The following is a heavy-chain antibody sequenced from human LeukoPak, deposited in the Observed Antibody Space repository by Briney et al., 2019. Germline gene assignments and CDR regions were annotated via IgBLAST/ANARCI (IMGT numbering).Heavy chain of an antibody. J-gene: IGHJ4*02. CDR2: INPNSGGT. CDR3: ARDYDTIFGVIMPFDY. V-gene: IGHV1-2*02. CDR1: GYSFTGYY. Sequence: GASVKVSCKASGYSFTGYYLHWVRQAPGQGLEWMGWINPNSGGTKYAHKFQGRVSMTRDTSINTAYVELNRLRPDDTAVYFCARDYDTIFGVIMPFDYWGQGTLVTVSS. D-gene: IGHD3-3*01.